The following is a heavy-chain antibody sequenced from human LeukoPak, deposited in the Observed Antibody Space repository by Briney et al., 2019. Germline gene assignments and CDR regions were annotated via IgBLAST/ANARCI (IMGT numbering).Heavy chain of an antibody. CDR2: IYYSGST. Sequence: SETLSLTCTVSGGSISSYYWSWIRQPPGKGLEWIGYIYYSGSTNYNPSLKSRVTISVDTSKNQFSLKLNSVTAADTAVYYCARSVVANAFDIWGQGTMVTVSS. J-gene: IGHJ3*02. V-gene: IGHV4-59*01. CDR3: ARSVVANAFDI. CDR1: GGSISSYY. D-gene: IGHD5-12*01.